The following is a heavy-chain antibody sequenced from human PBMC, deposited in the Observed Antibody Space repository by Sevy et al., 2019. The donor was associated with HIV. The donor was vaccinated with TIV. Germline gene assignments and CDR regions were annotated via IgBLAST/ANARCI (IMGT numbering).Heavy chain of an antibody. CDR3: AGAPVDRITLVQGGVGDDYYSFDV. D-gene: IGHD3-10*01. J-gene: IGHJ6*02. V-gene: IGHV1-69*13. CDR1: GGTFSSYA. Sequence: ASVKVSCKASGGTFSSYAISWVRQAPGQGLEWVGGIIPIFGTGKYAQNFQGRVTITADESTCTAYMELGSLGSEETAAYYCAGAPVDRITLVQGGVGDDYYSFDVWGQGTTVTVSS. CDR2: IIPIFGTG.